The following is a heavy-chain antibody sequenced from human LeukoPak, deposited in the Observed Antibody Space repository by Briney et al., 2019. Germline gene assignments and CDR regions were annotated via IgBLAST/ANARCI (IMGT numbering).Heavy chain of an antibody. D-gene: IGHD2-15*01. Sequence: GGSLRLSCAASGFTFSSYEMNWVRQAPGKGLEWVSYISSGSTIYDADSVKGRFTISRGNAKNSLYLQMNSLRAEDTAVYYCARGSDSGAHFDYWGQGTLVTVSS. J-gene: IGHJ4*02. CDR2: ISSGSTI. CDR1: GFTFSSYE. CDR3: ARGSDSGAHFDY. V-gene: IGHV3-48*03.